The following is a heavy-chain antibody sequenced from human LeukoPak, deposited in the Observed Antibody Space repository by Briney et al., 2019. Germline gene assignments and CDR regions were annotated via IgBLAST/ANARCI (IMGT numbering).Heavy chain of an antibody. J-gene: IGHJ3*02. V-gene: IGHV3-9*01. D-gene: IGHD3-22*01. CDR3: AKDRADYYDSSGPKGAFDI. CDR2: ISWNSGSI. Sequence: PGGSLRLSCAASGFTFDDYAMHWVRQAPGKGLEWVSGISWNSGSIGYADSVKGRFTISRDNAKNSLYLQMNSLRAEDTALYYCAKDRADYYDSSGPKGAFDIWGQGTMVTVSS. CDR1: GFTFDDYA.